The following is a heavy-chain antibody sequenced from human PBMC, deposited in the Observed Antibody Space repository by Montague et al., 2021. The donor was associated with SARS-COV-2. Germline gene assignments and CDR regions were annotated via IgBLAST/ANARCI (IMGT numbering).Heavy chain of an antibody. CDR2: ISYTGST. CDR1: GGSISTTVNF. CDR3: ARSGDPGTTVTYLY. D-gene: IGHD4-11*01. Sequence: SETLSLTCTFSGGSISTTVNFWGWIRQPPGKGLEWIGSISYTGSTYRNPSLKSRVTMSVDTSKNQFSLKLNSVTAADTAVYHCARSGDPGTTVTYLYWGQGTLVTVSS. V-gene: IGHV4-39*07. J-gene: IGHJ4*02.